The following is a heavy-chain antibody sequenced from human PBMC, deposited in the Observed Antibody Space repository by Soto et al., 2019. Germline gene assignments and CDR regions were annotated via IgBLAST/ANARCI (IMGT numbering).Heavy chain of an antibody. V-gene: IGHV3-23*01. CDR2: VSGSGGST. D-gene: IGHD2-15*01. CDR3: AKDIVGVVAARENVAFDI. CDR1: GFTFSSYA. J-gene: IGHJ3*02. Sequence: EVQLLESGGGLVQPGGSLRLSCAASGFTFSSYAMSWVRQAPGKGLEWVSAVSGSGGSTYYAEYMKGRFTIYRANSKNTPYLQMNRLRAADTAVYNCAKDIVGVVAARENVAFDIWGQGTMVTVSS.